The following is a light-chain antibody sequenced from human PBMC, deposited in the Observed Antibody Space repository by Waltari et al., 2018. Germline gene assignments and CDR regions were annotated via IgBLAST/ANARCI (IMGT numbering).Light chain of an antibody. Sequence: TCRASQTMRNYLNWYQQRPGKAPKLLISAASSLQSGVPSRFSGSGSGTDFALTISSLQPEDFASYHCQETYTTLFTFGPGTKVEIK. CDR3: QETYTTLFT. CDR1: QTMRNY. J-gene: IGKJ3*01. CDR2: AAS. V-gene: IGKV1-39*01.